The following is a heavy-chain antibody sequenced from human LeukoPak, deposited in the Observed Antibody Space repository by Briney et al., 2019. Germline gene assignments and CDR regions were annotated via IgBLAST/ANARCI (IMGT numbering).Heavy chain of an antibody. V-gene: IGHV3-23*01. Sequence: GGSLRLSCAASGFTFSIYCMSWVRQAPGKGLEWVSSISRSGSSTYYADSVKGRFTISRDNPKNTLYLQMTCLIAKHTAVHYRGEGGEAKGFGGLIKTQYYYYMDVWGKGTTVTVSS. CDR2: ISRSGSST. CDR3: GEGGEAKGFGGLIKTQYYYYMDV. J-gene: IGHJ6*03. CDR1: GFTFSIYC. D-gene: IGHD3-16*01.